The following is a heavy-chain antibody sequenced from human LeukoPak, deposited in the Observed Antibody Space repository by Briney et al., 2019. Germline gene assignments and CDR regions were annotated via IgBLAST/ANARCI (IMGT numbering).Heavy chain of an antibody. Sequence: PGGSLRLSCAASGFTFSSYSMNWVRQAPGKGLEWVSSISSSSSYIYYADSVKGRFTISRDNAKNSLYLQMNSLRAEDTAVYYCAREKLASCHDFCYYYYYMDVWGKGTTVTVSS. CDR3: AREKLASCHDFCYYYYYMDV. CDR2: ISSSSSYI. J-gene: IGHJ6*03. D-gene: IGHD2-2*01. CDR1: GFTFSSYS. V-gene: IGHV3-21*01.